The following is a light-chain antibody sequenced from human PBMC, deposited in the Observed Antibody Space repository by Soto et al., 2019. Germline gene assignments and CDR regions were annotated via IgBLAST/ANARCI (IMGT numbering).Light chain of an antibody. CDR3: CSYAGSYTGV. J-gene: IGLJ3*02. CDR2: DVL. V-gene: IGLV2-11*01. Sequence: QSALTQPRSVSGSPGQSVTISCTGTSSDVGGYNYVSWYQQHPGKAPKLIIYDVLKRPSGVPDRFSGSKSDNTASLTISGLQAEDEADYYCCSYAGSYTGVFGGGTKLTVL. CDR1: SSDVGGYNY.